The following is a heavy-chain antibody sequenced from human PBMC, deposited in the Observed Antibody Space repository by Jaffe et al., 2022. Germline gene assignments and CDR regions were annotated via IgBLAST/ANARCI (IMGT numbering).Heavy chain of an antibody. CDR2: IYHSGST. J-gene: IGHJ5*02. D-gene: IGHD2-2*01. CDR1: GYSISSGYY. V-gene: IGHV4-38-2*02. CDR3: ARDYLFLGVVPAAPYNWFDP. Sequence: QVQLQESGPGLVKPSETLSLTCAVSGYSISSGYYWGWIRQPPGKGLEWIGSIYHSGSTYYNPSLKSRVTISVDTSKNQFSLKLSSVTAADTAVYYCARDYLFLGVVPAAPYNWFDPWGQGTLVTVSS.